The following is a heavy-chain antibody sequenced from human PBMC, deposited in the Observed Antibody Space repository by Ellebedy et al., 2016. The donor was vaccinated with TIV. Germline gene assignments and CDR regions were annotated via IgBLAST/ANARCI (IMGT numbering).Heavy chain of an antibody. CDR2: INSDGSST. D-gene: IGHD3-10*01. V-gene: IGHV3-74*01. CDR3: VRHKATMVRGVSHDGFDI. J-gene: IGHJ3*02. CDR1: GFTFSSYW. Sequence: GESLKISXAASGFTFSSYWMHWVRQAPGKGLVWVSRINSDGSSTSYADSVKGRFTISRDNSKNTLYLEMSSLRAEDTAVYYCVRHKATMVRGVSHDGFDIWGQGTMVTVSS.